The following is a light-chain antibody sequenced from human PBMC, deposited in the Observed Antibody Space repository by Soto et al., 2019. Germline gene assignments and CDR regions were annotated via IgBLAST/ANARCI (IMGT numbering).Light chain of an antibody. CDR1: SSNIGSHT. CDR2: SIN. V-gene: IGLV1-44*01. Sequence: QSVLTQPPSASVTPGQRVTISCSGSSSNIGSHTVNWYQQLPETAPKLLIYSINQRPSGVPDRFSGSKSGTSASLAISGLQSEDEADYYCAAWDDRLNGKVFGTGTKLTVL. CDR3: AAWDDRLNGKV. J-gene: IGLJ1*01.